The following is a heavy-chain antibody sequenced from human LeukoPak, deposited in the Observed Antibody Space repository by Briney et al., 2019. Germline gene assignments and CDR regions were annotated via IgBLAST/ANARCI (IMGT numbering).Heavy chain of an antibody. CDR1: GFTFSSYS. CDR3: ARDSSYYDFWSGSSPTPDY. Sequence: GASLILSYASSGFTFSSYSMNWVRQAPGKGLEGVSAISSSSSDIYYADAAKGPFTISRDNAKNSLYLQMNSLRAEDTAVYYCARDSSYYDFWSGSSPTPDYWGHGTLVTASS. D-gene: IGHD3-3*01. CDR2: ISSSSSDI. J-gene: IGHJ4*01. V-gene: IGHV3-21*01.